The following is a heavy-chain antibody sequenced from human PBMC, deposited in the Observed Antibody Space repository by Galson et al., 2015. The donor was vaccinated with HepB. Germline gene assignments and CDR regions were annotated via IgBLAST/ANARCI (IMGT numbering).Heavy chain of an antibody. CDR1: GYTFTNYG. D-gene: IGHD2-15*01. V-gene: IGHV1-18*01. CDR2: ISGYNVNT. Sequence: SVKVSCKASGYTFTNYGINWVRQAPGQGLEWMGWISGYNVNTNYAQKLQDRVTVTTDTSTSTAYMELRSLRSDDTAVYYCARGALVAVVNANLNNWFDPWGQGTLITVSS. CDR3: ARGALVAVVNANLNNWFDP. J-gene: IGHJ5*02.